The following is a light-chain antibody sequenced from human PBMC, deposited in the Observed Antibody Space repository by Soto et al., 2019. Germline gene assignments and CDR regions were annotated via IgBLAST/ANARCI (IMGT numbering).Light chain of an antibody. V-gene: IGLV2-23*02. J-gene: IGLJ3*02. CDR3: CSYAGGSTFEWV. CDR2: EVN. CDR1: SSDVGSYSL. Sequence: QSALTQPASVSGSPGQSITISCTGASSDVGSYSLVSWYQQHPGKAPKLMIYEVNKRPSGVSNRFSGSKSGNTASLTISGLQAEDEADYYCCSYAGGSTFEWVFGGGTQLTVL.